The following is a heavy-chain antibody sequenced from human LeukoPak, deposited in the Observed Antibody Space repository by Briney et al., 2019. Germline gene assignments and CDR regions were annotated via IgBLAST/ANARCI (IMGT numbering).Heavy chain of an antibody. V-gene: IGHV3-30*03. CDR1: GFTFSSYG. CDR2: ISYDGSNK. D-gene: IGHD3-3*01. J-gene: IGHJ5*02. CDR3: AREDYDFWSGYTPAVRPALFDP. Sequence: PGGSLRLSCAASGFTFSSYGMHWVRQAPGKGLEWVAVISYDGSNKYYADSVKGRFTISRDNSKNTLYLQMNSLRAEDTAVYYCAREDYDFWSGYTPAVRPALFDPWGQGTLVTVSS.